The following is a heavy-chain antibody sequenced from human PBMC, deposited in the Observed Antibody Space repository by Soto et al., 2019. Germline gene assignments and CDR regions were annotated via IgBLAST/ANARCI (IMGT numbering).Heavy chain of an antibody. D-gene: IGHD1-1*01. Sequence: GESLKISCKGSGYSFNTYWIGWVRQMPGKGLEWMGIIYPGDSDTRYSPAFQGHVTISADKSSSTAYLQWSSLEASDTAIYYCARQETTSTLDYWGQGTLVTVSS. CDR3: ARQETTSTLDY. V-gene: IGHV5-51*01. J-gene: IGHJ4*02. CDR2: IYPGDSDT. CDR1: GYSFNTYW.